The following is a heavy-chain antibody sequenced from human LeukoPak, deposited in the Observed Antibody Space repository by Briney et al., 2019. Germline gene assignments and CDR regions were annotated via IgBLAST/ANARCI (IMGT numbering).Heavy chain of an antibody. D-gene: IGHD3-10*01. V-gene: IGHV4-4*08. CDR2: IYTSGST. CDR3: ARERRRDMVRGVDDAFDI. Sequence: ETSETLSLTCTVSSDSINNNFWNWIRQPPGKRLEWIGRIYTSGSTNYNPSLKSRVTISVDTSKNQFSLKLSSVTAADTAVYYCARERRRDMVRGVDDAFDIWGQGTMVTVSS. J-gene: IGHJ3*02. CDR1: SDSINNNF.